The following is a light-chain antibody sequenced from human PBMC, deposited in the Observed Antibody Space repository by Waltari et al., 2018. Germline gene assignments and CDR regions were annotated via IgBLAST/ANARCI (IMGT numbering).Light chain of an antibody. CDR1: QGVSSN. Sequence: EIVMTHSPAALSVSPGERATLSCRARQGVSSNLAGYQHKPGQPPSLRISGASTRATGVQARFSGSGSGTEFTLTISRLQSEDYAIYYCQQYNTWPPSTFGQGTKLEIK. CDR2: GAS. V-gene: IGKV3-15*01. CDR3: QQYNTWPPST. J-gene: IGKJ2*02.